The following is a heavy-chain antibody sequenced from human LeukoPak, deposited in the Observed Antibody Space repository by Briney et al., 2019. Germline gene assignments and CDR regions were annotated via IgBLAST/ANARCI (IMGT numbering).Heavy chain of an antibody. CDR2: IYYSGNT. V-gene: IGHV4-39*07. CDR1: GDSISRNNYY. J-gene: IGHJ4*02. D-gene: IGHD3-16*01. Sequence: SETLSLTCTVSGDSISRNNYYWGWIRQPPGKGLEWIGSIYYSGNTYHNPSLVSRVTISVDTSKNQFSLKLSSVTAADTAVYYRARLNGGNWGQGTLVTVSS. CDR3: ARLNGGN.